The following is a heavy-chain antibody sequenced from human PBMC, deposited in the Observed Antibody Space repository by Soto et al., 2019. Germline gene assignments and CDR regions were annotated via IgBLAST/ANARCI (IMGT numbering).Heavy chain of an antibody. J-gene: IGHJ4*02. CDR3: ARLGGYYQAFDS. CDR2: IYYTGTT. CDR1: SGSIRDYY. Sequence: QVQLQESGPGLVKPSETLSLTCTVSSGSIRDYYWGWIRQSPGKGLEWIGYIYYTGTTKYNPSLKSRFTISVDSSKSQFSLKLDSVTAADTAVYYCARLGGYYQAFDSWGQGTLVTVSS. V-gene: IGHV4-59*08. D-gene: IGHD3-22*01.